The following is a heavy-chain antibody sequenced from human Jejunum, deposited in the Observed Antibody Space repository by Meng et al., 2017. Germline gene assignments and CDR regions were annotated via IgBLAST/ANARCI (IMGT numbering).Heavy chain of an antibody. Sequence: QVQLEGSGPGSRKASGTLSLTCGVSGGSISSSDWWSWVRQPPGKGLEWIGEIHHSGSTNYNPSLKSRVTISVDKSKNQFSLKLSPVTAADTAVYYCAREWSGSFRHFDYWGQGTLVTVSS. CDR3: AREWSGSFRHFDY. D-gene: IGHD3-16*02. CDR1: GGSISSSDW. V-gene: IGHV4-4*02. CDR2: IHHSGST. J-gene: IGHJ4*02.